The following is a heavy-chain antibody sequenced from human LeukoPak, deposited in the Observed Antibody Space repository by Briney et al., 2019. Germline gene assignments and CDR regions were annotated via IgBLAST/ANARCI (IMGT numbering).Heavy chain of an antibody. CDR3: ARGPLAAAGDY. D-gene: IGHD6-13*01. CDR1: GFTFSSYS. J-gene: IGHJ4*02. Sequence: GGSLRLSCAASGFTFSSYSMNWVRHAPGKGLVWVSSISSSSSYIYYADSVKGRFTISRDNAKNSLYLQMNSLRAEDTAVYYCARGPLAAAGDYWGQGTLVTVSS. V-gene: IGHV3-21*01. CDR2: ISSSSSYI.